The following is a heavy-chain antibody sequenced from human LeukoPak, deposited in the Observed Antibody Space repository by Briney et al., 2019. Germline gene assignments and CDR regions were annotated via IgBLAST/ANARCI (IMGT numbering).Heavy chain of an antibody. CDR2: ISYDGSNK. Sequence: GGSLRLSCAASGFTFSSYAMHWVRQAPGKGLEWVAVISYDGSNKYYADSVKGRFTISRDNAKNTLYLQMNSLRDEDTAVYYCARRMSSGWALEDYWGQGTLVTVSS. CDR1: GFTFSSYA. J-gene: IGHJ4*02. V-gene: IGHV3-30-3*01. CDR3: ARRMSSGWALEDY. D-gene: IGHD6-19*01.